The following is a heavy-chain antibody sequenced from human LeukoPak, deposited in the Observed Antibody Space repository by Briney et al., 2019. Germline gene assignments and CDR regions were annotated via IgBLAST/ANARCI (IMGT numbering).Heavy chain of an antibody. D-gene: IGHD4-11*01. CDR3: ARNRVTITTMRYFDP. CDR2: ISGYNGDT. Sequence: ASVKASCKASGYTFTTYGISWVRQAPGQGLEWMGWISGYNGDTNYAQNFQGRVTMTTDTSTSTAYMELRSLRSDDTAVYYCARNRVTITTMRYFDPWGQGTRVTVSS. CDR1: GYTFTTYG. V-gene: IGHV1-18*01. J-gene: IGHJ5*02.